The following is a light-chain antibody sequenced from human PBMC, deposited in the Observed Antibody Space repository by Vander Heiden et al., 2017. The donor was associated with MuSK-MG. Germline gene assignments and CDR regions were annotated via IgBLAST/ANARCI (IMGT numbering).Light chain of an antibody. CDR1: SSDVGGYNY. CDR3: CSYAGSYTLV. CDR2: DVS. V-gene: IGLV2-11*01. Sequence: HSALTQPRAVSGSPHQSVTISCTGTSSDVGGYNYVSWYQQHPGKAPKLMISDVSTRPSGVSDRFSGSKSGNTASLTISGLQAEDEADYYCCSYAGSYTLVFGGGTKLTVL. J-gene: IGLJ2*01.